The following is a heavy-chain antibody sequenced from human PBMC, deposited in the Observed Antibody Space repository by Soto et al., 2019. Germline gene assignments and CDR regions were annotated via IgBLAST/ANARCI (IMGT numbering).Heavy chain of an antibody. CDR2: ISSNSDTT. D-gene: IGHD2-21*02. CDR1: GFRFSDHS. V-gene: IGHV3-48*02. Sequence: LVASGGDLVYPGGSLRLSCVASGFRFSDHSMNWVRQAPGKGLQWISYISSNSDTTYYADSVKGRFTVSRDNAKNALFLQMNSLSDDDTATYYCARLPKGSLVTAWGQGARVTVS. J-gene: IGHJ4*02. CDR3: ARLPKGSLVTA.